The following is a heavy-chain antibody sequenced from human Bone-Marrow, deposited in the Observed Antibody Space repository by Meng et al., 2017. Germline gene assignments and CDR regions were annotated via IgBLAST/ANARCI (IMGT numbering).Heavy chain of an antibody. V-gene: IGHV7-4-1*02. CDR1: GYTFNSYA. D-gene: IGHD3-22*01. Sequence: ASVKVSCKGSGYTFNSYAMNWVRQAPGQGLEWMGWINTNTGNPTYAQGFTGRFVFSLDTSVSTAYLQISSLKAEDTAVYYCARDGDYDSSRDDAFDIWGQGTMVTVSS. CDR2: INTNTGNP. CDR3: ARDGDYDSSRDDAFDI. J-gene: IGHJ3*02.